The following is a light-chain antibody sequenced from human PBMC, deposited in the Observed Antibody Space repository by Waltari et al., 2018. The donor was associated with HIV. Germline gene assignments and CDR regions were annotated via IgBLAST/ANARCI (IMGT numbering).Light chain of an antibody. CDR2: RNN. CDR1: SSNIGSTY. J-gene: IGLJ3*02. Sequence: QSVLTQPPSASGPPGRRVTISCSGSSSNIGSTYVSWHQQLPGTAPKLLIYRNNQRPSGVPDRFSGSKSGTSASLAISGLRSEDEADYYCTAWDDSLSVWVFGGGTKLTVL. V-gene: IGLV1-47*01. CDR3: TAWDDSLSVWV.